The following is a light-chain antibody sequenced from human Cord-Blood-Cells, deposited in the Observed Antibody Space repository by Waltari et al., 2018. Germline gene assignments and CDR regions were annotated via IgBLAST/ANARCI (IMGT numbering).Light chain of an antibody. CDR3: AAWDDSLSGPV. J-gene: IGLJ3*02. Sequence: QSVLTQPPSASGTPGQRVTISCSGSSSNIGSNYVYWYQQLPGSAPKLLIYRNNRRPSGVPDRFSGSKSGTSASLAISGVRSEDEADYYCAAWDDSLSGPVFGGGTKLTVL. CDR2: RNN. CDR1: SSNIGSNY. V-gene: IGLV1-47*01.